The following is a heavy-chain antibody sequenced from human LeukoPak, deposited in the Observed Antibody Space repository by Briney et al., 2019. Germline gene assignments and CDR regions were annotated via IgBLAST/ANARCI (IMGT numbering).Heavy chain of an antibody. CDR3: RVVVVAATLFDY. CDR2: IYYSGST. V-gene: IGHV4-39*01. D-gene: IGHD2-15*01. Sequence: PSETLSLTCTVSGGSISSSSYYWGWIRQPPGKGLEWIGSIYYSGSTYYNPSLKSRVTISVDTSKNQFSLKLSSVTAADTAVYYCRVVVVAATLFDYWGQGTLVTVSS. J-gene: IGHJ4*02. CDR1: GGSISSSSYY.